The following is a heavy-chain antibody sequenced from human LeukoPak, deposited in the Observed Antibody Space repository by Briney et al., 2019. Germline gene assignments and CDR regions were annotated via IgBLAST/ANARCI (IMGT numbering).Heavy chain of an antibody. CDR3: ATDSKYYDILTGYYTPEAFDI. V-gene: IGHV3-23*01. J-gene: IGHJ3*02. D-gene: IGHD3-9*01. Sequence: GGSLRLSCAASGFTFSSYGMSWVRQAPGKGLEWVSAISGSGGSTYYVDSVKGRFTISRDNSKNTLYLQMNSLRAEDTAVYYCATDSKYYDILTGYYTPEAFDIWGQGTMVTVSS. CDR1: GFTFSSYG. CDR2: ISGSGGST.